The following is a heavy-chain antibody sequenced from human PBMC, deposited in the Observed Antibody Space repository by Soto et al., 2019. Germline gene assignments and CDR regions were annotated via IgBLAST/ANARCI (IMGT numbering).Heavy chain of an antibody. V-gene: IGHV4-59*09. Sequence: SRDTMSEDTSKNQFSLKLSSVTAADTAVYYCARGDSDFDYWGQGTLVTVSS. J-gene: IGHJ4*02. CDR3: ARGDSDFDY. D-gene: IGHD2-15*01.